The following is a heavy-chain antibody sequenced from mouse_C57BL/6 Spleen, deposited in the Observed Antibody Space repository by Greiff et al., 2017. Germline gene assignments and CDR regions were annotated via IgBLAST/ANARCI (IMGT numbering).Heavy chain of an antibody. CDR1: GYTFTDYY. V-gene: IGHV1-19*01. CDR3: ARGSELFDY. J-gene: IGHJ2*01. CDR2: INPYNGGT. Sequence: VQLQQSGPVLVKPGASVKMSCKASGYTFTDYYMNWVKQSHGKSLEWIGVINPYNGGTSYNQKFKGKATLTVAKSSSTAYMELNSLTSEDSAVYYCARGSELFDYWGQGTTLTVSS.